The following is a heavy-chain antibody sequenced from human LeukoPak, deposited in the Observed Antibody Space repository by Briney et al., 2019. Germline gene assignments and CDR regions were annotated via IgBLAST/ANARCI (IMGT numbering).Heavy chain of an antibody. V-gene: IGHV4-59*01. Sequence: KPSETLSLTCTVSGASINNNFWTWIRQPPGKGLEWIAYISYSGNTNYNPSLKSRVNISVDTSENQFSLQLSSVTAADTAVYYCARTIFWNGYYSREYYYGMDLWGQGTTVTVSS. CDR1: GASINNNF. CDR3: ARTIFWNGYYSREYYYGMDL. D-gene: IGHD3-3*01. J-gene: IGHJ6*02. CDR2: ISYSGNT.